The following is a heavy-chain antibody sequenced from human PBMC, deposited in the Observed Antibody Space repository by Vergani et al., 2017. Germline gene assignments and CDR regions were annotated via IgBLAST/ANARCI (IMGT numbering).Heavy chain of an antibody. CDR2: TRNKANSYTT. J-gene: IGHJ4*02. D-gene: IGHD1-26*01. CDR1: GFTFSDHY. CDR3: AKDRVGAMYY. V-gene: IGHV3-72*01. Sequence: EVQLVESGGGLVQPGGSLRLSCAASGFTFSDHYMDWVRQAPGKGLEWVGRTRNKANSYTTEYAASVKGRFTISRDDSKNSLYLQMNSLKTEDTAVYYCAKDRVGAMYYWGQGTLVTVSS.